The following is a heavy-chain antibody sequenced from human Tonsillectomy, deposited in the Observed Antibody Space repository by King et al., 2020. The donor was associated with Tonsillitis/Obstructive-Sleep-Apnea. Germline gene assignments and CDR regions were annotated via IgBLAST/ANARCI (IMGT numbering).Heavy chain of an antibody. CDR2: IFSGGTT. CDR3: ARLGGDEDNGPYYYYGMDV. D-gene: IGHD2-8*01. CDR1: GFIVSDKY. J-gene: IGHJ6*02. V-gene: IGHV3-53*01. Sequence: VQLVESGGGLIQPGGSLRLSCAASGFIVSDKYMNWVRQAPGKGLEWVSVIFSGGTTYYTDSVKGRFTISRDNSKNTLYLQMNSLRAEDTAVYYCARLGGDEDNGPYYYYGMDVWGQGTTVTVSS.